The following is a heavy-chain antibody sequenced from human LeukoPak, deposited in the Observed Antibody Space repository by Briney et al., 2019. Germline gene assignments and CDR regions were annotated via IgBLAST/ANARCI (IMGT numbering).Heavy chain of an antibody. V-gene: IGHV1-69*06. CDR1: GGTFSSYA. CDR2: IIPIFGTA. Sequence: SVKVSCKASGGTFSSYAISWVRQAPGQGLEWMGGIIPIFGTANYAQKFQGRVTITADKSTSTACMELSSLRSEDTAVYYCATCTTVTTLWERYAFDIWGQGTMVTVSS. J-gene: IGHJ3*02. CDR3: ATCTTVTTLWERYAFDI. D-gene: IGHD4-17*01.